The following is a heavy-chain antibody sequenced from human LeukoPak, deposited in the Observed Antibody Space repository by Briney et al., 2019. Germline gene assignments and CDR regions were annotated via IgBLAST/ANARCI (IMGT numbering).Heavy chain of an antibody. CDR2: ISAYNGNT. D-gene: IGHD4-11*01. CDR3: ATDYGVSNYRYYFDY. Sequence: GASVKVSCKASGYTFTSYGISWVRQAPGQGLEWMGWISAYNGNTNYAQKLQGRVTMTTDTSTSTAYMELRSLRAEDTAVYYCATDYGVSNYRYYFDYWGQGTLVTVSS. V-gene: IGHV1-18*01. CDR1: GYTFTSYG. J-gene: IGHJ4*02.